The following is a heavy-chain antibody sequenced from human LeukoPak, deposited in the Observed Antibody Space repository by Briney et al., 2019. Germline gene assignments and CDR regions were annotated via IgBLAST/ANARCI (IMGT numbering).Heavy chain of an antibody. J-gene: IGHJ4*02. CDR1: GGSFSGYY. D-gene: IGHD3-10*01. V-gene: IGHV4-34*01. CDR3: ARDYLLWS. CDR2: INHSGST. Sequence: PSETLSLTCAVYGGSFSGYYWSWIRQPPGKGLEWIGEINHSGSTNYNPSLKSRVTISVDTSKNQFSLKLSSVTAADTAVYYCARDYLLWSGGQGTLVTVSS.